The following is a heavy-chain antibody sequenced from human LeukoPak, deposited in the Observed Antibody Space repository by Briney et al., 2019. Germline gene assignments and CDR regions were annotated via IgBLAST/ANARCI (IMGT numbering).Heavy chain of an antibody. J-gene: IGHJ4*02. CDR2: IIPIFGTA. Sequence: GASVKVSCKASGGTFSNYAISWVRQAPGQGLEWMGGIIPIFGTANYAQKFRGRVTITADKSTRTAYMELSSLRSEDTAVYYCARDLGYSGSYYPPRYWGQGTLVTVSS. V-gene: IGHV1-69*06. D-gene: IGHD1-26*01. CDR3: ARDLGYSGSYYPPRY. CDR1: GGTFSNYA.